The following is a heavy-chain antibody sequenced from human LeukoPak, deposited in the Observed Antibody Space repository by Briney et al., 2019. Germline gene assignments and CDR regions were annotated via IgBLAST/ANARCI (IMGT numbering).Heavy chain of an antibody. D-gene: IGHD3-9*01. J-gene: IGHJ4*02. Sequence: GGSLRLSCAASGFTFSDYYMSWIRQAPGKGLEWVSYISSSSSYTNYADSVKGRFTISRDNAKNSLYLQMNSLRAEDTAVYYCARKSDYDILTGLLDYWGQGTLVTVSS. CDR1: GFTFSDYY. V-gene: IGHV3-11*03. CDR3: ARKSDYDILTGLLDY. CDR2: ISSSSSYT.